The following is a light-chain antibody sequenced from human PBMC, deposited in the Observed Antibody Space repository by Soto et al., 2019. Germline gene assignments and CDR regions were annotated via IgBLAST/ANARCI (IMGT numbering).Light chain of an antibody. CDR3: QQYNSYSPRT. CDR2: DAS. CDR1: QSISSW. V-gene: IGKV1-5*01. J-gene: IGKJ1*01. Sequence: DIQMTQSPSTLSASVGDRDTITCRASQSISSWLAWYQQKPGKAPKLLIYDASSLESGVPSRFSGSGSGTEFTLTISSLQPDDFVTYYCQQYNSYSPRTFGQGT.